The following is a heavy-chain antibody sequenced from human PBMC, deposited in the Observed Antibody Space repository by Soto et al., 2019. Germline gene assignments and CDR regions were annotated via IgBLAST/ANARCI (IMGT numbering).Heavy chain of an antibody. J-gene: IGHJ3*02. Sequence: LAAALSLTCAVSGGSISSSNWWSWVRQPPGKGLEWIGEIYHSGSTNYNPSLKSRVTISVDKSKNQFSLKLSSVTAADTAVYYCARAVGYDSSGYYLPDAFDIWGQGTMVTVSS. D-gene: IGHD3-22*01. V-gene: IGHV4-4*02. CDR3: ARAVGYDSSGYYLPDAFDI. CDR1: GGSISSSNW. CDR2: IYHSGST.